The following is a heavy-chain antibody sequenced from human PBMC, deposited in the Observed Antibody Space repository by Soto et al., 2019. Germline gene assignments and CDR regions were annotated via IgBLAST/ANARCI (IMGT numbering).Heavy chain of an antibody. D-gene: IGHD6-19*01. J-gene: IGHJ5*02. CDR3: ARDGSIAVADHYAGRNGPSWFDP. CDR1: GGSISSYY. Sequence: SETLSLTCTVSGGSISSYYWSWIRQPPGKGLEWIGYIYYSGSTNYNPSLKSRVTISVDTSKNQFSLKLSSVTAADTAVYYCARDGSIAVADHYAGRNGPSWFDPWGQGTLVTVSS. CDR2: IYYSGST. V-gene: IGHV4-59*01.